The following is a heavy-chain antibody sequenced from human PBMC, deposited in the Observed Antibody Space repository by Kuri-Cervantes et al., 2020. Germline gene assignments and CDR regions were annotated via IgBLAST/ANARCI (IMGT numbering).Heavy chain of an antibody. CDR2: IYHSGST. CDR1: GGSISSSNW. V-gene: IGHV4-4*02. Sequence: SETLSLTCAVPGGSISSSNWWSWVRQPPGKGLEWIGEIYHSGSTNYNPSLKSRVTISVDKSKNQFSLKLSSVTATDTAVYYCARESDSSGYFYYYFDYWGQGTLVTVSS. J-gene: IGHJ4*02. D-gene: IGHD3-22*01. CDR3: ARESDSSGYFYYYFDY.